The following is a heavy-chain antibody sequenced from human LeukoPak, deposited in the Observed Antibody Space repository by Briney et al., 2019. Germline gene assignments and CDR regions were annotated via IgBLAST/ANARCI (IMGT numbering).Heavy chain of an antibody. V-gene: IGHV3-30-3*01. D-gene: IGHD5-24*01. CDR1: GFTFSSYA. J-gene: IGHJ4*02. CDR3: AREGVEMATIFAYYFDY. CDR2: ISYDGSNK. Sequence: GRSLRLSCAASGFTFSSYAMHWVRQAPGKGLEWVAVISYDGSNKYYADSVKGRFTISRDNSKNTLYLQMNSLRAEDTAVYYCAREGVEMATIFAYYFDYWGQGTLVTVSS.